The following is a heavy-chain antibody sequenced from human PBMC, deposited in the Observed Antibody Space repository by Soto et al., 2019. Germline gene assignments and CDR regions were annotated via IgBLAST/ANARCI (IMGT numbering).Heavy chain of an antibody. J-gene: IGHJ3*02. CDR1: GFTFSSYD. V-gene: IGHV3-13*01. Sequence: GGSLRLSCAASGFTFSSYDMHWVRQATGKGLEWVSAIGTAGDTYYPGSVKGRFTISRENAKNSLYLQMNSLRAGDTAVYYCARALDGYCSGGSCYPGAFDIWGQGTMVTVSS. CDR2: IGTAGDT. CDR3: ARALDGYCSGGSCYPGAFDI. D-gene: IGHD2-15*01.